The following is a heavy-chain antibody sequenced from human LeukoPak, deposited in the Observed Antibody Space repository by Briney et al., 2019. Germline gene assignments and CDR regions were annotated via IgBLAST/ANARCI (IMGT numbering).Heavy chain of an antibody. CDR1: GFTFSSYG. J-gene: IGHJ4*02. V-gene: IGHV3-30*18. D-gene: IGHD2-15*01. CDR3: AKPDKLVVGATYFDY. Sequence: PGGSLRLSCAASGFTFSSYGMHWVRQAPGKGREWVAVISYDGSNKHYADSVKGRFTISRDNSKNTLYLQMDSLRAEDKAVYYCAKPDKLVVGATYFDYWGQGTLVTVSS. CDR2: ISYDGSNK.